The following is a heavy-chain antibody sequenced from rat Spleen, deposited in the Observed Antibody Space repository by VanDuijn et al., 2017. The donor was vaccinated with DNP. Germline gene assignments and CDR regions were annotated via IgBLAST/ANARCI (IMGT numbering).Heavy chain of an antibody. J-gene: IGHJ4*01. CDR1: GFIFNDYN. CDR2: ISSDGSST. D-gene: IGHD2-2*01. Sequence: EVQLVESGGGLVQPGRSLKLSCAALGFIFNDYNMVWVRQAPKRSLEWVATISSDGSSTYFRESVKGRFTLSRDSAKSTLYLQMDSLRSEDTATYYCARHRSDTISMDAWGQGISVTVSS. V-gene: IGHV5-7*01. CDR3: ARHRSDTISMDA.